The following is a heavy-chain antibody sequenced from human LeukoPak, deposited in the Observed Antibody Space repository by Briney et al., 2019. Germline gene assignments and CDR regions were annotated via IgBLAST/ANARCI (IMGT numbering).Heavy chain of an antibody. V-gene: IGHV4-34*01. CDR3: ARVYSNTAFDY. CDR2: INHSGST. J-gene: IGHJ4*02. D-gene: IGHD2-15*01. CDR1: GGSFSGYY. Sequence: SETLSLTCAVYGGSFSGYYWSWIRQPPGKGLEWIGEINHSGSTSYNPSLKSRVTISVDTSKNQFSPKLSSVTAADTAVYYCARVYSNTAFDYWGQGTLVTVSS.